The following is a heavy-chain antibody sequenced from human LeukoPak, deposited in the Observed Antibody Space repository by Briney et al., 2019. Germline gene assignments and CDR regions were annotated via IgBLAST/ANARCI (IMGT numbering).Heavy chain of an antibody. CDR2: INPNSGGT. CDR1: GYTFTGYY. Sequence: ASVKVSCKASGYTFTGYYMHWVRQAPGQGLEWTGWINPNSGGTNYAQKFQGRVTMTRDTSISTAYMELSRLRSDDTAVYYCAREGIAVAGMDYWGQGTLVTVSS. J-gene: IGHJ4*02. V-gene: IGHV1-2*02. CDR3: AREGIAVAGMDY. D-gene: IGHD6-19*01.